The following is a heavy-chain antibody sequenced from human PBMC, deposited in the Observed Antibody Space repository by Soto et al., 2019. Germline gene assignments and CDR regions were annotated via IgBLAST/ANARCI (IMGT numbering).Heavy chain of an antibody. CDR3: ENSASIFGVVIPFDY. CDR2: ISGGGGST. J-gene: IGHJ4*02. D-gene: IGHD3-3*01. CDR1: GFTFSTYA. V-gene: IGHV3-23*01. Sequence: EVQLLESGGGLVQPGGSLRLSCAASGFTFSTYAMSWVRQAPGKGLEWVSAISGGGGSTYYADSVKGRFTISRDNSKNTLYLQMHRMRAEDADVYYGENSASIFGVVIPFDYWGQGTLVTVSS.